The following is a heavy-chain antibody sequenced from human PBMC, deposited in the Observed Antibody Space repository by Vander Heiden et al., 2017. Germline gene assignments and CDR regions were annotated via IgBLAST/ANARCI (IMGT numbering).Heavy chain of an antibody. D-gene: IGHD1-26*01. CDR2: IGAGGDT. Sequence: EVQLLEFGGCFVPPGGSLGRSAAASGLTFRSDAMTWIRQAPGKGLEWVSTIGAGGDTHYADSVKGRFTISRDSSTNTLYLQMSSLRAEDTAVYYCAKYGLVGAVRWFDPWGQGTLVTVSS. CDR1: GLTFRSDA. V-gene: IGHV3-23*01. J-gene: IGHJ5*02. CDR3: AKYGLVGAVRWFDP.